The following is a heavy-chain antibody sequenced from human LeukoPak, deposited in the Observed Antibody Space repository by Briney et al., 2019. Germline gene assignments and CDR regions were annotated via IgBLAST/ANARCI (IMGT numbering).Heavy chain of an antibody. CDR1: VDSISIGHW. Sequence: PSGTLSLTRAVSVDSISIGHWWSWVGQPPGKGLEWIGEIKHGGSTNYNPSLKSRVTISVDRSKNRFSRKVNSVTAADTAVYYCAREGYFGNYYYYYYMDVWGKGTTVTVSS. CDR3: AREGYFGNYYYYYYMDV. CDR2: IKHGGST. D-gene: IGHD1-26*01. J-gene: IGHJ6*03. V-gene: IGHV4-4*02.